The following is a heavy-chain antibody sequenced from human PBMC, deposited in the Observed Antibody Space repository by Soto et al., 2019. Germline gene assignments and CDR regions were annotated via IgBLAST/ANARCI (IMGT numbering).Heavy chain of an antibody. CDR1: GGSISSGDYY. CDR2: IHYSGST. J-gene: IGHJ4*02. V-gene: IGHV4-30-4*01. D-gene: IGHD1-26*01. Sequence: PSETLSLTCTVSGGSISSGDYYWSWIRQPPGKGLEWIAYIHYSGSTYYNPSLKSRVTISVDTSKNQFSLKLSSVTAADTAVYCCARSRYSGSYFFDYWGQGILVTVSS. CDR3: ARSRYSGSYFFDY.